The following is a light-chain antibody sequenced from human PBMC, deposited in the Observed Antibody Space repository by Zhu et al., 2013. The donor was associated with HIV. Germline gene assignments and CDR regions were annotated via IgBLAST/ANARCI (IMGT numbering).Light chain of an antibody. CDR2: AAS. CDR3: QQYGSSPGT. V-gene: IGKV3-20*01. Sequence: EIVLTQSPGTLSLSPGERATLSCRASQSVSSSYLAWYQQKPGRAPRLLIYAASSRATGVPDRFIGSGSGTDFTLIISRLEPEDFAVYYCQQYGSSPGTFGQGTKVEIK. J-gene: IGKJ1*01. CDR1: QSVSSSY.